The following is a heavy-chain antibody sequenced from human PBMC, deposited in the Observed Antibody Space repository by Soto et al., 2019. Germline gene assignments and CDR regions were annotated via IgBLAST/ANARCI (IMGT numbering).Heavy chain of an antibody. CDR1: GYTFTSYG. Sequence: ASVKVSCKASGYTFTSYGISWVRQAPGQGLEWMGWISAYNGNTNYAQKLQGRVTMTTDTSTSTAYMELRSLRSDDTAVYYCARDGAVVVPEDRRPNWFDPWGQGTLVTVSS. J-gene: IGHJ5*02. CDR3: ARDGAVVVPEDRRPNWFDP. V-gene: IGHV1-18*01. D-gene: IGHD2-2*01. CDR2: ISAYNGNT.